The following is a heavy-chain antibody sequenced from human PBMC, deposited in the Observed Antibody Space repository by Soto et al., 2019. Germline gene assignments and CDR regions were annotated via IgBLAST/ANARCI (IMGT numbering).Heavy chain of an antibody. D-gene: IGHD4-4*01. J-gene: IGHJ6*02. V-gene: IGHV3-7*01. CDR2: IKQGGSEK. Sequence: PGGSLRLSCAASGFTFSSYWMSWVRQAPGKGLEWVANIKQGGSEKYYVDSVKGRFTISRDNAKNSLYLQMNSLRAEDTAVYYCARDGTTVTTYYYYGMDVWGQGTTVTVSS. CDR3: ARDGTTVTTYYYYGMDV. CDR1: GFTFSSYW.